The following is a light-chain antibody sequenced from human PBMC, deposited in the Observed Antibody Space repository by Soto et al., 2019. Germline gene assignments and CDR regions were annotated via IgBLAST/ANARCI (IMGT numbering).Light chain of an antibody. CDR2: DAS. CDR1: QSISSW. Sequence: DVQMTQSPSTLSASVGDRVTITCRASQSISSWLAWYQQKPGKAPKLLIYDASSLESGVPSRFSGSGSGTEFTLTISSLQPEDFATYYCQQYNGYRWTFGQGTKVDI. V-gene: IGKV1-5*01. J-gene: IGKJ1*01. CDR3: QQYNGYRWT.